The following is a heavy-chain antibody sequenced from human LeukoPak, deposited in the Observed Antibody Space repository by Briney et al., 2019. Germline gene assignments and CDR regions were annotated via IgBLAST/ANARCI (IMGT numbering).Heavy chain of an antibody. D-gene: IGHD2-2*02. CDR2: IYRSGST. CDR3: ARRLVVVPAAIRGDAFDI. V-gene: IGHV4-38-2*01. CDR1: GSSISNGYY. Sequence: SETLSLTCGVSGSSISNGYYWTWIRQPPGKGLEWIGSIYRSGSTNYNPSLKSRVTISVDTSKNQFSLKLTSVTAADTAVYYCARRLVVVPAAIRGDAFDIWGQGTMVTVSS. J-gene: IGHJ3*02.